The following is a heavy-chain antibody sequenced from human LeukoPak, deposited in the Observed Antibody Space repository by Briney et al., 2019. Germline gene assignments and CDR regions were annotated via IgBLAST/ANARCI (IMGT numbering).Heavy chain of an antibody. Sequence: GGSLRLSCAASGFTFSYYWMHWVRQAPGKGLVWVSRISSDGSSASYADSLKGRFTMSRDNAKNTPYLQMNSLRAEDTAVYYCARGSAAGDYWGQGTLVTVSS. D-gene: IGHD3-10*01. V-gene: IGHV3-74*01. J-gene: IGHJ4*02. CDR1: GFTFSYYW. CDR3: ARGSAAGDY. CDR2: ISSDGSSA.